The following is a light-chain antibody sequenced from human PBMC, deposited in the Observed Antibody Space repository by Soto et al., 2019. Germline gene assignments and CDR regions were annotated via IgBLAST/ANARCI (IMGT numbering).Light chain of an antibody. CDR1: QGINKW. Sequence: DIQMTQSPSKLSASVGDRVTITCRASQGINKWLAWYQQKPGKAPKLLIYDASNLEGGVPSRFSGGGSGTEFTLTISSLQPDDFATYYCQQYNGYSHSFGQGTRVEIK. J-gene: IGKJ2*01. CDR2: DAS. V-gene: IGKV1-5*01. CDR3: QQYNGYSHS.